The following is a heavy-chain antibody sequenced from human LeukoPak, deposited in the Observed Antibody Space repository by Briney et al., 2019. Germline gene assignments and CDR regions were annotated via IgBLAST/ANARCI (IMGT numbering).Heavy chain of an antibody. J-gene: IGHJ4*02. Sequence: SETLSLTCAVYGGSFSGYYWSWIRQPPGKGLEWIGEINHSGSTNYNPSLKSRVTISVDTSKNQFSLKLSSVTAADTAVYYCARRSYYGSGSYYAALNYWGQGTLVTVSS. CDR3: ARRSYYGSGSYYAALNY. CDR1: GGSFSGYY. V-gene: IGHV4-34*01. CDR2: INHSGST. D-gene: IGHD3-10*01.